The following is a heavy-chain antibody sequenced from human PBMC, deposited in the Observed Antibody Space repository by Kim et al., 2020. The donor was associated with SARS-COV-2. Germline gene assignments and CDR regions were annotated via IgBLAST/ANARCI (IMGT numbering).Heavy chain of an antibody. J-gene: IGHJ6*02. CDR2: IGGNGARI. CDR1: GFTFSGYV. D-gene: IGHD3-10*01. V-gene: IGHV3-23*01. CDR3: VKVKYYCSWGGDYNYFYGMDV. Sequence: GGSLRLSCAASGFTFSGYVMSWVRQAPGKGLEWVSVIGGNGARICYADSVKGRFTISRDNSKNTLYLQMNSLRAEDTAIYYCVKVKYYCSWGGDYNYFYGMDVWGQGTTVTVSS.